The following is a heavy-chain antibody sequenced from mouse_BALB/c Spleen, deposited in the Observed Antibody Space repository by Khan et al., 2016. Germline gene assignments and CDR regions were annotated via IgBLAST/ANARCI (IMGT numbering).Heavy chain of an antibody. CDR1: GFNIKDTY. Sequence: VQLQQSGAELVKPGASVKLSCTASGFNIKDTYMHWVKQRPEQGLEWIGRIDPETGNTKYDPKFQGKATLTADTSSHSAYLQLSSLPSEDTAVDYGARSPYDYDVGFAYWGQGTLVTVSA. D-gene: IGHD2-4*01. CDR3: ARSPYDYDVGFAY. J-gene: IGHJ3*01. CDR2: IDPETGNT. V-gene: IGHV14-3*02.